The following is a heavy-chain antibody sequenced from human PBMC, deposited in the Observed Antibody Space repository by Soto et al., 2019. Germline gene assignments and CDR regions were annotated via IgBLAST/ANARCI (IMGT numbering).Heavy chain of an antibody. CDR3: AKVWSSSSWYRG. CDR2: ISGSGGST. V-gene: IGHV3-23*01. Sequence: EVQLLESGGGLVQPGGSLRLSCAASGFTFSSYAMSWVRQAPGKGLEWVSAISGSGGSTYYADSVKGRFTISRDNSKNTLHLQMNSLRAEDTAVYYCAKVWSSSSWYRGWGQGTLVTVSS. J-gene: IGHJ4*02. CDR1: GFTFSSYA. D-gene: IGHD6-13*01.